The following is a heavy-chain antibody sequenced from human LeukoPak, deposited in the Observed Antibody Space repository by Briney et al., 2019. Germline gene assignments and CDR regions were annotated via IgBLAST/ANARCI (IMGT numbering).Heavy chain of an antibody. CDR3: AREGGGQFAVSSSWYSSYYYYYYMDV. CDR1: GYTFTSYY. J-gene: IGHJ6*03. Sequence: ASVKVSCKASGYTFTSYYMHWVRQAPGQGLEWMGIINPSGGSTSYAQKFQGRVTMTRDMSTSTVYMELSSLRSEDTAVYYCAREGGGQFAVSSSWYSSYYYYYYMDVWGKGTTVTVSS. D-gene: IGHD6-13*01. CDR2: INPSGGST. V-gene: IGHV1-46*01.